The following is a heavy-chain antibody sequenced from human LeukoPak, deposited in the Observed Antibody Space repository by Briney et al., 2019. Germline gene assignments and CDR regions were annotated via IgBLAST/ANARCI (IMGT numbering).Heavy chain of an antibody. D-gene: IGHD2-2*02. CDR3: TSNLYCSTSSCYTLDN. CDR1: GFTFSNGW. CDR2: IKSKSERGTT. V-gene: IGHV3-15*01. Sequence: GGSLRLSCAASGFTFSNGWMSWVRQAPGKGLEWVGRIKSKSERGTTDYAAPVKGRFTISRDGSTNAVYLHMNSLKTEDTAVYFCTSNLYCSTSSCYTLDNWGQGTLVAVSP. J-gene: IGHJ4*02.